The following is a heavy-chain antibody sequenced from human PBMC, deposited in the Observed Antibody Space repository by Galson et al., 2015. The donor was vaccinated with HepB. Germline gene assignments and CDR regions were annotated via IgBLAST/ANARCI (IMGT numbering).Heavy chain of an antibody. V-gene: IGHV5-10-1*01. Sequence: QSGAEVKKPGESLRISCKGSGYSFTSYWISWVRQMPGKGLERMGRIDPSDSYTNYSPSFQGHVTISADKSISTAYLQWSSLKASDTAMYYCASPDPARLSSGWYGDGMDVWGQGTTVTVSS. J-gene: IGHJ6*02. CDR3: ASPDPARLSSGWYGDGMDV. D-gene: IGHD6-19*01. CDR2: IDPSDSYT. CDR1: GYSFTSYW.